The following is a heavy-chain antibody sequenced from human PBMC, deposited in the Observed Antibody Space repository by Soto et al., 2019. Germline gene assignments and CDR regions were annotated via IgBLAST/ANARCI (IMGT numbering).Heavy chain of an antibody. Sequence: QVQLVQSGAEVKNPGASVTVSCRAFGYTFTSYYIHWVRQAPGQGLEWMAIINPNGGSTNYAQRFQGRVTVTRDTSTSIVYMELSSLRSEDTAVYYCSRGLGSGDYWGQGTLVTVSS. D-gene: IGHD3-10*01. CDR2: INPNGGST. V-gene: IGHV1-46*03. CDR1: GYTFTSYY. J-gene: IGHJ4*02. CDR3: SRGLGSGDY.